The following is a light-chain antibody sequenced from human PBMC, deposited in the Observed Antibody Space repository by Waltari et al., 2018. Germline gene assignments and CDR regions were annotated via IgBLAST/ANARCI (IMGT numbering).Light chain of an antibody. CDR3: QQYNRWPPIT. V-gene: IGKV3-15*01. CDR2: EAS. J-gene: IGKJ5*01. Sequence: EVVMTQSPATLSLFPGERATLSCRASQSIASNLAWYQQKPAQAPRLLIYEASTRATGISARFRGSGSGAECTLTISSLQSEDSAVYYCQQYNRWPPITIGQGTRLEIK. CDR1: QSIASN.